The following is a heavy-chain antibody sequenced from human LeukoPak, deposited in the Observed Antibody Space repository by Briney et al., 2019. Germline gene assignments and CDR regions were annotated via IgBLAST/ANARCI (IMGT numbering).Heavy chain of an antibody. J-gene: IGHJ6*03. CDR3: ARATVTTFQRYYYYMDV. CDR2: ISSSSSTI. Sequence: PGGSLRLSCAASGFTFSSYAMSWVRQAPGKGLEWVSYISSSSSTIYYADSVKGRFTISRDNAKNSLYLQMNSLRAEDTAVYYCARATVTTFQRYYYYMDVWGKGTTVTVSS. CDR1: GFTFSSYA. V-gene: IGHV3-48*01. D-gene: IGHD4-17*01.